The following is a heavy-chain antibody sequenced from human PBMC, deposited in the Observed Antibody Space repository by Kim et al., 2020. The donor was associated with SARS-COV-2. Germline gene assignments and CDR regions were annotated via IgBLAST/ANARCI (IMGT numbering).Heavy chain of an antibody. D-gene: IGHD3-16*01. Sequence: SETLSPTYTVSGGSISSYYWSWIRQPPGKGLEWIGYIYYSGSTNYNPSLKSRVTISVDTTKNQFSLKLSSVTAADTPVYYCARNFGWGGDGIDPWGPGT. CDR1: GGSISSYY. CDR2: IYYSGST. J-gene: IGHJ5*02. CDR3: ARNFGWGGDGIDP. V-gene: IGHV4-59*08.